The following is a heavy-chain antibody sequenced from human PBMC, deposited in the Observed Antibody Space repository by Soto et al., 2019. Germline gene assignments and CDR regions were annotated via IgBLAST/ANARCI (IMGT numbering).Heavy chain of an antibody. D-gene: IGHD3-22*01. Sequence: QVQLQESGPGLVKPSGTLSLTCAVSGGSIGSGNWWSWVRQAPGKGLEWIGEIYHSGNTNYNPSLKSRVTILVDKSKNQFSLKLNSVTAADTAVYYCTRGRESSGLSDPWGQGTLVTVSS. CDR2: IYHSGNT. CDR1: GGSIGSGNW. V-gene: IGHV4-4*02. J-gene: IGHJ5*02. CDR3: TRGRESSGLSDP.